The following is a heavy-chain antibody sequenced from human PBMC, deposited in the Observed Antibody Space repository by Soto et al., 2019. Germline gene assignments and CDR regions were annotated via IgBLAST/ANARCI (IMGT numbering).Heavy chain of an antibody. J-gene: IGHJ4*02. V-gene: IGHV1-3*01. CDR2: INAGNGNT. CDR1: GYPMSWFD. Sequence: SVKVSCKASGYPMSWFDIHWVLKATGQSPEWMGWINAGNGNTKYSQKFQGRVTFTRDTSANIAYMELSSLISEDTAVYYCARPKEYDDCLDLWGQGTLVTVSS. D-gene: IGHD2-21*02. CDR3: ARPKEYDDCLDL.